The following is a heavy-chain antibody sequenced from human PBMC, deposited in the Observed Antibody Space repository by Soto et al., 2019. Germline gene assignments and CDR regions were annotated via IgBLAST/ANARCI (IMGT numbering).Heavy chain of an antibody. CDR3: AKEGYPDTSGTFDV. D-gene: IGHD3-22*01. CDR1: GFTLSSYG. CDR2: ISIDGSSR. J-gene: IGHJ3*01. V-gene: IGHV3-30*18. Sequence: PGGSLRLSCAASGFTLSSYGMHWVRQAPGKGLEWVAVISIDGSSRYYADSVKGRFTISKDNSKNTLFLQMNSLRGEDTALYYCAKEGYPDTSGTFDVWGQGIMVTVSS.